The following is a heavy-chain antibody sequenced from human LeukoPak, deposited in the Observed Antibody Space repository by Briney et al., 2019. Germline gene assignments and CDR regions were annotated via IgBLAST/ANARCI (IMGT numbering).Heavy chain of an antibody. CDR1: GYYISSGYY. V-gene: IGHV4-38-2*02. Sequence: SETLSLTCTVSGYYISSGYYWGWIRQPPGKGLEWIGSIYHSGSTYYNPSLKSRVTVSVDTSKNQFSLKLNSVTAADTAVYYCARRIVGATNWFDPWGQGTLVTVSS. D-gene: IGHD1-26*01. CDR3: ARRIVGATNWFDP. J-gene: IGHJ5*02. CDR2: IYHSGST.